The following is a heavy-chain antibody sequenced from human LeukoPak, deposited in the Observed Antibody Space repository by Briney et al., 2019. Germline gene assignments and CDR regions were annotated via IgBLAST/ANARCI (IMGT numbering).Heavy chain of an antibody. J-gene: IGHJ4*02. Sequence: GGSLRLSCAASGITFSSYGMHWVRQAPGKGLEWVAVIWYDGRNKYYADSVKGRFTISRDNSKNTLYLQMNSLRAEDTAVYYCARDSFGSYYDFWSGSTYWGQGTLVTVSS. D-gene: IGHD3-3*01. CDR1: GITFSSYG. V-gene: IGHV3-33*01. CDR3: ARDSFGSYYDFWSGSTY. CDR2: IWYDGRNK.